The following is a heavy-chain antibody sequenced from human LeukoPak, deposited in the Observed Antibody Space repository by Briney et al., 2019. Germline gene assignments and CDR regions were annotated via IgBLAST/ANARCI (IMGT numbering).Heavy chain of an antibody. CDR1: GGSISSSSYY. CDR2: IYSSGNT. Sequence: PSETLSLTCSVSGGSISSSSYYWGWIRQPPGKGLEWIGSIYSSGNTYYNPSLKSRVTISVDTSKNQFSLRLSSVTAADTAVYYCATASYFGSGSYGYLDYWGQGTLVTVSS. J-gene: IGHJ4*02. V-gene: IGHV4-39*01. CDR3: ATASYFGSGSYGYLDY. D-gene: IGHD3-10*01.